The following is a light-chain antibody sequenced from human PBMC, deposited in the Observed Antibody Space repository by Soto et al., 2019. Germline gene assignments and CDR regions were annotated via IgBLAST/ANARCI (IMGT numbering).Light chain of an antibody. CDR1: QNVSSSF. CDR2: GAS. V-gene: IGKV3-20*01. J-gene: IGKJ4*01. CDR3: QQYGSSPLT. Sequence: EIVLTQSPGTLSLSPGERATLSCRASQNVSSSFLAWYQQKPGQAPRILIYGASSRATGIPDRFSGSGSGTDFTLTISRLEPEDVAVYYCQQYGSSPLTFGGGTKVEIK.